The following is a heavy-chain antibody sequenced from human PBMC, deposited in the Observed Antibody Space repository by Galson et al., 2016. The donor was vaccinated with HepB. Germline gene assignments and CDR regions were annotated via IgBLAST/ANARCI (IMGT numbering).Heavy chain of an antibody. D-gene: IGHD6-6*01. CDR1: GFSLSNYW. V-gene: IGHV3-74*01. CDR2: INSDGSTT. Sequence: SLRLSCAASGFSLSNYWMYWVRQAPGKGPVWVSRINSDGSTTNYADSVKGRFTISRDKAKKALYLQVNNLGVEDTAVYYCAFGQSSAFGAFDVWGQGTMVTVSS. CDR3: AFGQSSAFGAFDV. J-gene: IGHJ3*01.